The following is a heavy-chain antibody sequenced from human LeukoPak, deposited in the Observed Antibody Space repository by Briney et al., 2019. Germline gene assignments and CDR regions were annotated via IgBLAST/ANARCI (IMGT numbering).Heavy chain of an antibody. CDR2: ISYDGSNK. CDR1: GFTFSSYA. Sequence: GRSLRLSCAASGFTFSSYAMHWVRQAPGKGLEWVAVISYDGSNKYYADSVKGRFTISRDNSKNTLYLQMNSLRADDTAVYYCASMSREAFDMWGQGTMVTVSS. J-gene: IGHJ3*02. V-gene: IGHV3-30*14. CDR3: ASMSREAFDM.